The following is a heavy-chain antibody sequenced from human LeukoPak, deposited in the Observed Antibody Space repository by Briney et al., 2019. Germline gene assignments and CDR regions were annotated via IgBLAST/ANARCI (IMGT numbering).Heavy chain of an antibody. CDR1: GGTFSSYA. D-gene: IGHD2-21*02. J-gene: IGHJ3*02. CDR3: AKDIVVVTSGSNAFDI. V-gene: IGHV3-23*01. Sequence: GASVKVSCKASGGTFSSYAMSWVRQAPGKGLEWVSAISGSGGSTYYADSVKGRFTISRDNSKNTLYLQMNSLRAGDTAVYYCAKDIVVVTSGSNAFDIWGQGTMVTVSS. CDR2: ISGSGGST.